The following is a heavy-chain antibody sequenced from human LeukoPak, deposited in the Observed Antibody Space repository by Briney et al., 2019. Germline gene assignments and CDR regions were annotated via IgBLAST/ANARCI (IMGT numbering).Heavy chain of an antibody. Sequence: ASVKVSCKASGYIFTASYIHWVRQAPGQGLECMGWINPHSGGTNYAQKFQGRVTMTRDTSISTAYMELSRLRSDDTAVCYCARFCSSSSCQFDYWGQGALVTVSS. CDR3: ARFCSSSSCQFDY. D-gene: IGHD2-2*01. V-gene: IGHV1-2*02. J-gene: IGHJ4*02. CDR1: GYIFTASY. CDR2: INPHSGGT.